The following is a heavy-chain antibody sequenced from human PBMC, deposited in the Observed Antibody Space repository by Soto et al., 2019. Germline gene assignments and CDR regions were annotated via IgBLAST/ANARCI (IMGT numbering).Heavy chain of an antibody. Sequence: EVQLVESGGGLSQPGGSLRLSCAASGFTGSSTYMSWVRQAPGKGLEWVSVIHTGGSAYYAGSVEGRFTISRDNVKNTLYLQMSSLRVDDTAVYYCARLALGPWGQGALVTVSS. CDR3: ARLALGP. CDR2: IHTGGSA. D-gene: IGHD3-16*01. CDR1: GFTGSSTY. V-gene: IGHV3-53*01. J-gene: IGHJ5*02.